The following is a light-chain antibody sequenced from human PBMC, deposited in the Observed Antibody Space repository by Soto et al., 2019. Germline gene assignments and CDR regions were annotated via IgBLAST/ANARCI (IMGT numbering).Light chain of an antibody. CDR1: TSNIGSNI. CDR2: NNN. Sequence: QSVLTQPPSASGTPGQRISISCSGRTSNIGSNIVAWYQHLPGTAPKLLIYNNNQRPSGVPDRFFGSNSGSSASLAISGLQPDDESHYYCAAWDDTLNGLVFGGGTKLTVL. V-gene: IGLV1-44*01. J-gene: IGLJ3*02. CDR3: AAWDDTLNGLV.